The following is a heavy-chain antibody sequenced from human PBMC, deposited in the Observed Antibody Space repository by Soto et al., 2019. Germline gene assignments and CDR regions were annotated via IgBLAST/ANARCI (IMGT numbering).Heavy chain of an antibody. CDR3: GRRRARNWFDP. J-gene: IGHJ5*01. CDR1: GGSISSSSYY. Sequence: PWETLSLTCIVSGGSISSSSYYWGWIRQPPGKGLEWIGSIYYSGSTYYNPSLKSRVTISVDTSKNQFSLKLSSVAAADTAVFYCGRRRARNWFDPWGQGTPVTVSS. V-gene: IGHV4-39*01. CDR2: IYYSGST. D-gene: IGHD6-6*01.